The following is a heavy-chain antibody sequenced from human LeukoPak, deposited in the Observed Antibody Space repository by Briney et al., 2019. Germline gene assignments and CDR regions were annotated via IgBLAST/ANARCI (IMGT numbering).Heavy chain of an antibody. D-gene: IGHD5-24*01. Sequence: SQTLSLTCTVSSGSISSGSYYWSWIRQPAGKGLEWIGRIYTSGITNYNPSLKSRVAISLDTSKNQFSLKMSSVTAADTAVYSCARGIAGDGYNDYWGQGTLVTVSS. V-gene: IGHV4-61*02. CDR1: SGSISSGSYY. CDR2: IYTSGIT. CDR3: ARGIAGDGYNDY. J-gene: IGHJ4*02.